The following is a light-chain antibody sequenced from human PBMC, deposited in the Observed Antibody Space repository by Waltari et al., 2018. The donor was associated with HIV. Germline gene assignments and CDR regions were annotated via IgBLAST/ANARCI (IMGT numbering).Light chain of an antibody. CDR1: SSDVGGYIY. V-gene: IGLV2-14*01. CDR3: SSYTSSSTLV. J-gene: IGLJ2*01. Sequence: QSALTQPASVSGSPGQSITISCTGTSSDVGGYIYVSWYQQHPGKAPKVMIYEVSNRPSGVSNRFSGSKSGNTASLTISGLQPEDEADYYCSSYTSSSTLVFGGGTKLTVL. CDR2: EVS.